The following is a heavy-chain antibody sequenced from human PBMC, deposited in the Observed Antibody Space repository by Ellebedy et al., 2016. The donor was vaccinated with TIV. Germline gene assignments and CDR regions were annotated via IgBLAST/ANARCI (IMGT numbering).Heavy chain of an antibody. V-gene: IGHV3-49*04. CDR1: GFTFSSYA. J-gene: IGHJ6*02. CDR3: TRGWFGELFPPHYYYYGMDV. Sequence: GESLKISCAASGFTFSSYAMSWVRQAPGKGLEWVGFIRSKAYGGTTEYAASVKGRFTISRDDSKSIAYLQMNSLKTEDTAVYYCTRGWFGELFPPHYYYYGMDVWGQGTTVTVSS. D-gene: IGHD3-10*01. CDR2: IRSKAYGGTT.